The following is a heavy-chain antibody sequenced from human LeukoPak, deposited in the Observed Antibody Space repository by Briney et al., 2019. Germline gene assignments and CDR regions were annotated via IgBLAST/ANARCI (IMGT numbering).Heavy chain of an antibody. CDR3: AKGVSITIFGVVPLGWFDP. Sequence: SVKVSCKASGGTFSSYAISWVRQAPGQGLEWMGRIIPILGIANYAQKFQGRVTITADKSTSTAYMELSSLRSEDTAVYYCAKGVSITIFGVVPLGWFDPWGQGALVTVSS. D-gene: IGHD3-3*01. J-gene: IGHJ5*02. CDR2: IIPILGIA. V-gene: IGHV1-69*04. CDR1: GGTFSSYA.